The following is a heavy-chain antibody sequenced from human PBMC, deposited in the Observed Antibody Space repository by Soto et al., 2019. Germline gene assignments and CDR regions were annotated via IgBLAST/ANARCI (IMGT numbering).Heavy chain of an antibody. CDR2: IYYSGST. CDR1: GDSISSYY. D-gene: IGHD3-22*01. CDR3: ARTRYDSSGYYYDLYYFDY. Sequence: SETLSLTCTVSGDSISSYYWGWIRQPPGKGLEWIGSIYYSGSTYYNPSLKSRVTISVDTSKNQFSLKLSSVTAADTAVYYCARTRYDSSGYYYDLYYFDYWGQGTLVTVSS. V-gene: IGHV4-39*01. J-gene: IGHJ4*02.